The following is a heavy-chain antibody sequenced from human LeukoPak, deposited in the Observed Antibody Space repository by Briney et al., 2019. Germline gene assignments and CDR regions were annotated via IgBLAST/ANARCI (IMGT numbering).Heavy chain of an antibody. J-gene: IGHJ5*02. CDR2: INPNSGDT. D-gene: IGHD4-23*01. V-gene: IGHV1-2*02. CDR1: GYTFTGYY. Sequence: ASVKVSCKSSGYTFTGYYLHWVRQAPGQGLEWMGWINPNSGDTNYAQDFHGRVTMTRDTSISTAYMEQSRLRSDDTAVYYCARAGDGGNLAWGEGTLVTVSS. CDR3: ARAGDGGNLA.